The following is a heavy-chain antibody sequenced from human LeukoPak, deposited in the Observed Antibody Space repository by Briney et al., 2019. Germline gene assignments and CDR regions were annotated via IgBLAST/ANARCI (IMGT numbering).Heavy chain of an antibody. Sequence: SETLSLTCTVSGGSISSHYWTWIRQPPGKGLEWIGYIYYSGSTYYNPSLKSRVTISVDTSKNQFSLKLSSVTAADTAVYYCAREGRYGSGSLGYWGQGALVTVSS. J-gene: IGHJ4*02. V-gene: IGHV4-30-4*08. CDR2: IYYSGST. CDR3: AREGRYGSGSLGY. CDR1: GGSISSHY. D-gene: IGHD3-10*01.